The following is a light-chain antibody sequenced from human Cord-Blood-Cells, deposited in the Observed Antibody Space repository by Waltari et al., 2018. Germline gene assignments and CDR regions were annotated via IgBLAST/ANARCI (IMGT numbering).Light chain of an antibody. CDR2: RNN. CDR3: AAWDDSLNGVV. V-gene: IGLV1-44*01. Sequence: QSVLTQPPSASGTPGQRVTISCSGSSSNIGSNTVNWYQQLPGTASKLLIYRNNQRPSGVPGRFSGSKSGTSASLAISGLQSEDEADYYCAAWDDSLNGVVFGGGTKLTVL. J-gene: IGLJ2*01. CDR1: SSNIGSNT.